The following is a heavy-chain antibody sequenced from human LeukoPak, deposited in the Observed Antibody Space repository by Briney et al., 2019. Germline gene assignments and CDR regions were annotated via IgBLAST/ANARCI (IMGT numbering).Heavy chain of an antibody. CDR2: IYSGGIT. CDR3: AKDEVTSGGGLDY. J-gene: IGHJ4*02. V-gene: IGHV3-53*01. Sequence: GGSLRLSCAASGFTVSSKFMHWVRQAPGKGLEWVSVIYSGGITYYADSVKGRFTVSRDNSRNTMYLHMNSLKVEDAAVYYCAKDEVTSGGGLDYWGQGTLVTVSS. D-gene: IGHD3-16*01. CDR1: GFTVSSKF.